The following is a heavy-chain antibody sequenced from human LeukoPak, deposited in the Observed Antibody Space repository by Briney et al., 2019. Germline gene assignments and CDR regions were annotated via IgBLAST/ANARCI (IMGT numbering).Heavy chain of an antibody. J-gene: IGHJ4*02. CDR1: GGSISSYY. V-gene: IGHV4-59*01. CDR3: ARVYSSGWYFRWGYFDY. D-gene: IGHD6-19*01. Sequence: SETLSLTCTVSGGSISSYYWSWIRQPPGKGLERIGYIYYSGSTNYNPSLKRRVTISVDTSKNQFSLKLSSVTAADTAVYYCARVYSSGWYFRWGYFDYWGQGTLVTVSS. CDR2: IYYSGST.